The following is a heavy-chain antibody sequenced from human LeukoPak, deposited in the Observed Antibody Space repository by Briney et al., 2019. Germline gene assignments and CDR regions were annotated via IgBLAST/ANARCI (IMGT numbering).Heavy chain of an antibody. CDR2: IYYSGST. V-gene: IGHV4-59*01. CDR3: TRGSIAYYYMDV. CDR1: GGSISSYY. J-gene: IGHJ6*03. D-gene: IGHD3-22*01. Sequence: PSETLSLTCTVSGGSISSYYWSWIRQPPGKGLEWIGNIYYSGSTNYNPSLKSRVTISVDTSKNQFSLKLSSVTAADMAVYYCTRGSIAYYYMDVWGKGTTVTIPS.